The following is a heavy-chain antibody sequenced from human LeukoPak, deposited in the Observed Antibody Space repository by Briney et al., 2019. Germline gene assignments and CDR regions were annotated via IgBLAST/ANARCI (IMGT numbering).Heavy chain of an antibody. J-gene: IGHJ3*02. Sequence: GGSLRLSCAASGFTFRFYAMTWVRQAPEKGLEWVSAITGGGDNTYYADSVKGRFSISRDNSKNTLYLQMNSLRAEDTAVYYCARSGSSGAPDAFDIWGQGTMVTVSS. CDR1: GFTFRFYA. CDR2: ITGGGDNT. V-gene: IGHV3-23*01. CDR3: ARSGSSGAPDAFDI. D-gene: IGHD2-15*01.